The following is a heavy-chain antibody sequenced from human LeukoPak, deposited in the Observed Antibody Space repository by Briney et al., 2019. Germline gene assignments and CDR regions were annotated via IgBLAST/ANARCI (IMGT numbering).Heavy chain of an antibody. CDR3: PTIRGYTSSWPFDY. J-gene: IGHJ4*02. CDR2: IKTKTDGGTT. Sequence: GGSLRLSCAASGFTFSNAWMSWVRQAPGKGLEWVGRIKTKTDGGTTAYAAPVKGRFTISRDDSKNTLYLQMNSLKSEDTAVYYCPTIRGYTSSWPFDYWGQGALVTVSS. V-gene: IGHV3-15*01. CDR1: GFTFSNAW. D-gene: IGHD6-13*01.